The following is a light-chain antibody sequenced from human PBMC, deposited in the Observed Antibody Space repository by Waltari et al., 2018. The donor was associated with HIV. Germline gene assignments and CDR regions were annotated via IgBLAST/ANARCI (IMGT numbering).Light chain of an antibody. J-gene: IGKJ3*01. V-gene: IGKV1-39*01. CDR1: QTISRS. CDR3: QQSFSIPLT. CDR2: SAN. Sequence: DIQLTQSQSSLSASLGDSVTMTCRASQTISRSLNWYQQRPGKAPELLIYSANTVKSGVPSRFSGSGSGTDFTLTISNLQAEDFVSYYCQQSFSIPLTFGPGTKVDV.